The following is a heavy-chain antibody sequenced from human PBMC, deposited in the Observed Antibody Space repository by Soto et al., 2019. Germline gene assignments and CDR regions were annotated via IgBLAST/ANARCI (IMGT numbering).Heavy chain of an antibody. CDR3: AKEGPITNWYFDY. Sequence: QVQLVESEGGVVQPGRSLRLSCTASGFTFSNYGMHWVRQAPGKGLEWVIVISYDGNVAYYADSVKGRFTSSRDNSKNTLYLQMNSLRTEDTAVYYCAKEGPITNWYFDYWGQGTLVTVSS. CDR2: ISYDGNVA. CDR1: GFTFSNYG. J-gene: IGHJ4*02. V-gene: IGHV3-30*18. D-gene: IGHD1-1*01.